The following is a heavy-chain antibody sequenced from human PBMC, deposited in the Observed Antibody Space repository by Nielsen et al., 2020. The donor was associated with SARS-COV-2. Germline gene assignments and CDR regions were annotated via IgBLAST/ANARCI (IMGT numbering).Heavy chain of an antibody. Sequence: GESLKISCAASGFTFSSYSMNWVRQAPGKGLEWVSSISSSSSYIYYAGSVKGRFTISRDNAKNSLYLQMNSLRAEDTAVYYCARVLSYTFDIWGQGTMVTVSS. CDR3: ARVLSYTFDI. CDR2: ISSSSSYI. CDR1: GFTFSSYS. V-gene: IGHV3-21*01. J-gene: IGHJ3*02. D-gene: IGHD3-3*01.